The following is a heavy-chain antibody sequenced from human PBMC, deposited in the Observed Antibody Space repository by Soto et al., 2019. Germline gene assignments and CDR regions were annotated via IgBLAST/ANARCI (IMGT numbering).Heavy chain of an antibody. CDR2: IKQDGSEK. CDR3: ARFYYDSSGYLPSPYYYYYGMDV. Sequence: GGSLRLSCAASGFTFSSYWMSWVRQAPGKGLEWVPNIKQDGSEKYYVDSVKGRFTISRDNAKNSLYLQMNSLRAEDTAVYYCARFYYDSSGYLPSPYYYYYGMDVWGQGTTVTVSS. V-gene: IGHV3-7*04. J-gene: IGHJ6*02. D-gene: IGHD3-22*01. CDR1: GFTFSSYW.